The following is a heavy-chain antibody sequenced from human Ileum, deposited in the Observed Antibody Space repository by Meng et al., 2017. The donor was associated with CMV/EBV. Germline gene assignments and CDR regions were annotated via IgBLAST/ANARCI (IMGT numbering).Heavy chain of an antibody. CDR1: GFTFTNSW. D-gene: IGHD6-13*01. Sequence: GSLKISCAASGFTFTNSWMHWVRQAPGKGLVWVSRIKSDGATTYADFVKGRFTISRDNAKNTLYLQMNSLRPDDTAVYYCVWDTSSWPWGQGTLVTV. V-gene: IGHV3-74*01. CDR2: IKSDGAT. CDR3: VWDTSSWP. J-gene: IGHJ5*02.